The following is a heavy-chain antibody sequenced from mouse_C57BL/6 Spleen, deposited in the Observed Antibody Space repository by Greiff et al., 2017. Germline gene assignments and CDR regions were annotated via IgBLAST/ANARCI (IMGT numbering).Heavy chain of an antibody. CDR2: ISSGGSYT. CDR3: ASPYYGSSYLYAMDY. V-gene: IGHV5-6*02. CDR1: GFTFSSYG. D-gene: IGHD1-1*01. Sequence: VMLVESGGDLVKPGGSLKLSCAASGFTFSSYGLSWVRQTPDKRLEWVATISSGGSYTYYPDSVKGRFTISRDNAKNTLYLQMSSLMSEDTAMYYCASPYYGSSYLYAMDYWGQGTSVTVSS. J-gene: IGHJ4*01.